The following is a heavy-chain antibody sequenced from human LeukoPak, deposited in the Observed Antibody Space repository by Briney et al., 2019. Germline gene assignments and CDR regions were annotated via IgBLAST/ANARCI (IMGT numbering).Heavy chain of an antibody. J-gene: IGHJ3*02. CDR2: IYYSGST. Sequence: SETLSLTCTVSGGSISSYYWSWIRQPPGKGLEWIGYIYYSGSTYYNPSLKSRVTISVDTSKNQFSLKLSSVTAADTAVYYCARDSYYYDSSGYYATPDDAFDIWGQGTMVTVSS. V-gene: IGHV4-59*12. CDR3: ARDSYYYDSSGYYATPDDAFDI. CDR1: GGSISSYY. D-gene: IGHD3-22*01.